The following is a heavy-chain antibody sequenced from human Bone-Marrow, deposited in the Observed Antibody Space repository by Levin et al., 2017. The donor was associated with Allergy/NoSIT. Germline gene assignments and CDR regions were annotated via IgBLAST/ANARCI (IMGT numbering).Heavy chain of an antibody. Sequence: ASVKVSCKASGYTFTGSYMHWVRQAPGQGLEWMGWINPKSGGTNYAQKFQGRVTMTGDTSISTAYMELSRLTSDDTAVYYCARAALAYTCGYVYWGQGTQVTVSS. CDR2: INPKSGGT. D-gene: IGHD5-18*01. CDR1: GYTFTGSY. CDR3: ARAALAYTCGYVY. J-gene: IGHJ4*02. V-gene: IGHV1-2*02.